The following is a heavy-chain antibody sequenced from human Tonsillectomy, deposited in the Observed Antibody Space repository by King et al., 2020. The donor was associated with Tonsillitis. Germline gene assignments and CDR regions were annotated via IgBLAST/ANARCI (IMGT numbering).Heavy chain of an antibody. D-gene: IGHD3-3*01. CDR1: VFSSCDYY. V-gene: IGHV3-11*01. CDR3: ARDGVTIFGVVTNDAFDI. CDR2: IRSSGSAK. J-gene: IGHJ3*02. Sequence: QLVQSGGGLGKTGGSLRLSRADSVFSSCDYYISSIPEAPGIGLWWGSYIRSSGSAKYYADPVKGRFTISRDNAKNTLCLQMNSLRAEDTAVYYCARDGVTIFGVVTNDAFDIWGQGTMVTVSS.